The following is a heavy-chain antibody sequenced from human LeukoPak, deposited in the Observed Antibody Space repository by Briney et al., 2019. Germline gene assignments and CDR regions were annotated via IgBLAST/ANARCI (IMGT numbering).Heavy chain of an antibody. CDR1: GGSFSGYY. D-gene: IGHD3-10*02. Sequence: SETLSLTCAVYGGSFSGYYWSWIRQPPGKGLEWIGEINHSGSTNYNPSLKSRVTISVDTSKNQFSLKLSSVTAADTAVYYCARRRAHYYARRESRNAFDIWGQGTMVTVSS. V-gene: IGHV4-34*01. CDR3: ARRRAHYYARRESRNAFDI. CDR2: INHSGST. J-gene: IGHJ3*02.